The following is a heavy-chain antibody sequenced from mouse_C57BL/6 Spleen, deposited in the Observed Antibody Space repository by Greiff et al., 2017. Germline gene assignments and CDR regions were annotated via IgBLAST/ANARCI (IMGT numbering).Heavy chain of an antibody. Sequence: QVQLQQSGAELVRPGASVTLSCKASGYTFTDYEMHWVKQTPVHGLEWIGALDPETGGTAYTQKFKGKAILSADKSSSTAYMELRSLTSEDSAVYYCTRSQANWDVRYFDVWGTGTTVTVSS. V-gene: IGHV1-15*01. J-gene: IGHJ1*03. CDR3: TRSQANWDVRYFDV. D-gene: IGHD4-1*01. CDR2: LDPETGGT. CDR1: GYTFTDYE.